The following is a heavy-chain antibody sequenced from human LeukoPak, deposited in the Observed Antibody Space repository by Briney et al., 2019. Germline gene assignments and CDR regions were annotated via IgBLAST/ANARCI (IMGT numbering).Heavy chain of an antibody. CDR1: GYTFTIYG. D-gene: IGHD4-11*01. CDR2: ISGYNGYT. V-gene: IGHV1-18*01. J-gene: IGHJ1*01. Sequence: SVKVSCKASGYTFTIYGVSWVRQAPAQGLEWMGWISGYNGYTNYAQKFQFRVTMTTDTSTSTAYMELRSLTSDDTAVYYCARDKAVTTELTQYFHHWGQGTLVTVSS. CDR3: ARDKAVTTELTQYFHH.